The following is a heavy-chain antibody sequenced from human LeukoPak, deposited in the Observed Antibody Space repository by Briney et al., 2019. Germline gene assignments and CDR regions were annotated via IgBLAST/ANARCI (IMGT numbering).Heavy chain of an antibody. Sequence: SVKVSCKASGGTFSSYAISWVRQAPGQGLEWMGGIIPIFGTANYAQKFQGRVTITADESTSTAYMELSSLRSEDTAVYYCARVGYCSSTSCSRWWFDPWGQGTLVTVSS. CDR3: ARVGYCSSTSCSRWWFDP. D-gene: IGHD2-2*01. CDR2: IIPIFGTA. CDR1: GGTFSSYA. J-gene: IGHJ5*02. V-gene: IGHV1-69*13.